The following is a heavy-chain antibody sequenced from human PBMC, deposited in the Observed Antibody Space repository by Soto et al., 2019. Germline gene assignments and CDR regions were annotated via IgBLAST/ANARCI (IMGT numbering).Heavy chain of an antibody. CDR3: ARMGPDYDILTGYSRRYYYYGMDV. D-gene: IGHD3-9*01. Sequence: GASVKVSCKASGGTFSSYAISWVRQAPGQGLEWMGGIIPIFGTANYAQKFQGRVTITADESTSTAYMELSSLRSEDTAVYYCARMGPDYDILTGYSRRYYYYGMDVWGQGTTVTVS. V-gene: IGHV1-69*13. CDR1: GGTFSSYA. J-gene: IGHJ6*02. CDR2: IIPIFGTA.